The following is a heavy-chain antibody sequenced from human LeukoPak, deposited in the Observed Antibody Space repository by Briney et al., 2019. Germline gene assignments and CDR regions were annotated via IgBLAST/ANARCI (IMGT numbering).Heavy chain of an antibody. V-gene: IGHV1-69*04. D-gene: IGHD1-26*01. J-gene: IGHJ6*02. CDR3: AADSGDDYYYAMDV. Sequence: SVKVSCKASGDSFSNYGLSWVRQAPGQGLEWMGRVIPALGVPNYAQKFQGRVTITADTYTSAAYMELSSLRSEDTAVYYCAADSGDDYYYAMDVWGQGTTVTVTS. CDR1: GDSFSNYG. CDR2: VIPALGVP.